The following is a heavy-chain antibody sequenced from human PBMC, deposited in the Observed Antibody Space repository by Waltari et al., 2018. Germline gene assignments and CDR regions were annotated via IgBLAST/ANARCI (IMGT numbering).Heavy chain of an antibody. CDR1: SLTFFNTYA. CDR3: AKVEPSGWKEDYFFFGMDV. V-gene: IGHV3-23*01. D-gene: IGHD6-19*01. CDR2: ISGSGFSK. J-gene: IGHJ6*02. Sequence: EVQLLESGGGLAQHGGSLRLACDASSLTFFNTYAISWFRQAPGKGLGWVSIISGSGFSKFHADSVKGRFSISRDNSKNTVYLQMNSLRAEDTAVYYCAKVEPSGWKEDYFFFGMDVWGQGTTVTVSS.